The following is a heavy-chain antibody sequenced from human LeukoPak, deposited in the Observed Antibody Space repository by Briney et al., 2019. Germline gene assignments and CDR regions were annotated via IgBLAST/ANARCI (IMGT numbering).Heavy chain of an antibody. V-gene: IGHV1-18*04. CDR3: ARDILTGYSTNWFDP. D-gene: IGHD3-9*01. CDR2: ISAYNGNT. CDR1: GYTFTSYG. J-gene: IGHJ5*02. Sequence: ASVKVSCKASGYTFTSYGISWVRQAPGRGLEWMGWISAYNGNTNYAQKLQGRVTMTTDTSTSTAYMELRSLRSDDTAVYYCARDILTGYSTNWFDPWGQGTLVTASS.